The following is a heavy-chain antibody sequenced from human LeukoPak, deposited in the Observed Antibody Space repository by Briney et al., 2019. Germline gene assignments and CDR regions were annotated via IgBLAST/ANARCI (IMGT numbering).Heavy chain of an antibody. Sequence: SSVKVSCKASGGTFSSCAISWVRQAPGEGLEWIGRIIPILGIANYAQKFQGRVTITADKSTSTAYMELSSLRSEDTAVYYCARDVEMATIDYFDYWGQGTLVTVSS. D-gene: IGHD5-24*01. CDR3: ARDVEMATIDYFDY. CDR1: GGTFSSCA. V-gene: IGHV1-69*04. J-gene: IGHJ4*02. CDR2: IIPILGIA.